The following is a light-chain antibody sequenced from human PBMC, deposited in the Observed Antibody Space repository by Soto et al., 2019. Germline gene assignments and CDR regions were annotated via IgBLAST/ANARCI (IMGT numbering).Light chain of an antibody. J-gene: IGKJ1*01. CDR2: GAS. CDR3: EQYGSSKT. V-gene: IGKV3-20*01. CDR1: QSVSRNY. Sequence: EIVLTQSPGTLSLSPGERVTLSCRASQSVSRNYLAWYQQKPGQTPRLLIYGASSRATGIPDRFSGSGAGTYFTLTISRLEPEDFAVYYCEQYGSSKTFGQGTKVEIK.